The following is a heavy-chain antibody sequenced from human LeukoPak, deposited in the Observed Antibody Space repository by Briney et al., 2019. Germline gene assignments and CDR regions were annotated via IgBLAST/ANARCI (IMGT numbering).Heavy chain of an antibody. CDR1: GFTFSTYT. J-gene: IGHJ4*02. V-gene: IGHV3-30-3*01. Sequence: GGSLRLSCAASGFTFSTYTMHWARQAPGKGLEWVTFISYDGGKKYTADSVKGRFTISRDNSKNTLYLQMDNLRTEDTAVYYCATSPPLHYSGSYETFDYWGQGTLVTVSS. D-gene: IGHD1-26*01. CDR3: ATSPPLHYSGSYETFDY. CDR2: ISYDGGKK.